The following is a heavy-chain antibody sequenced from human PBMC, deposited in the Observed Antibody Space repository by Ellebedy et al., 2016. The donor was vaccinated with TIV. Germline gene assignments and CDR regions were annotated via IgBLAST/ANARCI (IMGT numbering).Heavy chain of an antibody. J-gene: IGHJ4*02. CDR1: GFNFNSHW. CDR3: ARDWSSTFDY. D-gene: IGHD5/OR15-5a*01. CDR2: INVDGSET. V-gene: IGHV3-74*01. Sequence: GESLKISCAASGFNFNSHWMHWVRQLPGKGLEWVSRINVDGSETNYADSVKGRFTISRDNAKNTVYLQMNSLRAEDTAVYICARDWSSTFDYWGQGNLVTVSS.